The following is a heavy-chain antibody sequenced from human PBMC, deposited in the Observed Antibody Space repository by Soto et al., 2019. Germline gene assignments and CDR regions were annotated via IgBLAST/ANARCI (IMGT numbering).Heavy chain of an antibody. CDR3: ARGPSSGWYWEYYFDY. J-gene: IGHJ4*02. Sequence: QVQLVESGGGLVKPGGSLRLSCAASGFTFSDYYMGWILQAPGKGLEWVSYISSSGSTIYYADSVKGRFTISRDNAKNSLYLQMNSLRAEDTAVYYCARGPSSGWYWEYYFDYWGQGTLVTVSS. CDR2: ISSSGSTI. V-gene: IGHV3-11*01. D-gene: IGHD6-19*01. CDR1: GFTFSDYY.